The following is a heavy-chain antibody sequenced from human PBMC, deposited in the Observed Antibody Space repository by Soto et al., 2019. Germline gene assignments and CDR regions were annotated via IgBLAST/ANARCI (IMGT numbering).Heavy chain of an antibody. J-gene: IGHJ5*02. CDR2: IIPIFGTA. V-gene: IGHV1-69*13. Sequence: SVKLYCKASGGTFSSYAISRVRQAPGQGLEWMGGIIPIFGTANYAQKFQGRVTITADESTSTAYMELSSLRSEDTAVYYCAGVVVVAATRRWFDPWGQGTLVTVSS. CDR1: GGTFSSYA. D-gene: IGHD2-15*01. CDR3: AGVVVVAATRRWFDP.